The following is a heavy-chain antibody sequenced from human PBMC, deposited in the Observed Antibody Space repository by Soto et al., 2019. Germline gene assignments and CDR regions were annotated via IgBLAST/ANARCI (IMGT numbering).Heavy chain of an antibody. D-gene: IGHD6-13*01. CDR2: MNPNSGNT. Sequence: ASVKVCCKASGYTFTSYDLNWVRQDTGQGLEWMGWMNPNSGNTGYAQKFQGRVTMTRNTSISTAYMELSSLRSEDTAVYYCARAGYSSSWYGPLYYYYGMDVWGQGTTVTVSS. J-gene: IGHJ6*02. CDR1: GYTFTSYD. V-gene: IGHV1-8*01. CDR3: ARAGYSSSWYGPLYYYYGMDV.